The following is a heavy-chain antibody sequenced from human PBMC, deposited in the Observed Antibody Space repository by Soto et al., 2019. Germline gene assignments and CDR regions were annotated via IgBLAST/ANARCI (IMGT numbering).Heavy chain of an antibody. CDR3: ARRQKVGATTNYAFDI. Sequence: GESLKISCKGSGYSFTSYWIGWVRQMPGKGLEWMGIIYPGDSDTRYSPSFQGQVTISADKSISTAYLQWSSLKASDTAMYYCARRQKVGATTNYAFDIWGQGTMVTVSS. J-gene: IGHJ3*02. CDR1: GYSFTSYW. V-gene: IGHV5-51*01. CDR2: IYPGDSDT. D-gene: IGHD1-26*01.